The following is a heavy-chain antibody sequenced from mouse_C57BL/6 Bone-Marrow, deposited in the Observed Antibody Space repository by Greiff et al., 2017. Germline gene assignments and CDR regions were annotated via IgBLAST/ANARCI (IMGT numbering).Heavy chain of an antibody. D-gene: IGHD1-1*01. CDR2: ISSGGSYT. CDR3: ARHRGSSFDY. J-gene: IGHJ2*01. Sequence: EVQVVESGGDLVKPGGSLKLSCAASGFTFSSYGMSLVRQTPDKRLEWVATISSGGSYTYYPDSVKGRFTISRDHAKNTLYLQMSSLKSEDTAMYYCARHRGSSFDYWCQGTTLTVSS. V-gene: IGHV5-6*01. CDR1: GFTFSSYG.